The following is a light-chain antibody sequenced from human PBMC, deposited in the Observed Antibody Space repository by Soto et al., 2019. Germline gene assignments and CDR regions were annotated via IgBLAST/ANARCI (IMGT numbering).Light chain of an antibody. CDR1: QSVDSSY. Sequence: EIVLTQSPGTLSLSPGERATLSCRASQSVDSSYLAWYQQKPGQAPRLLIYDASARATGIPDRFSGSGSGTVFTLTISRLEPEDFAVYYCQQYGSSPITFGQGTRLEIK. V-gene: IGKV3-20*01. J-gene: IGKJ5*01. CDR2: DAS. CDR3: QQYGSSPIT.